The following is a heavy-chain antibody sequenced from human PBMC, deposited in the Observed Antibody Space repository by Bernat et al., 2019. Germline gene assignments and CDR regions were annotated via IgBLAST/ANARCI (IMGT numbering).Heavy chain of an antibody. CDR2: ISYDGNNK. CDR3: ARAQTPSVLDV. J-gene: IGHJ6*02. V-gene: IGHV3-30*03. CDR1: GFTFSSYD. D-gene: IGHD1-14*01. Sequence: QVQLVESGGGVVQPGRSLRLSCAASGFTFSSYDMHWVRQAPGKGLEWVAVISYDGNNKYYADSVKGRFTISRDNSKNTLYLQMNSLRAEDTAVYYCARAQTPSVLDVWGQGTTVTVSS.